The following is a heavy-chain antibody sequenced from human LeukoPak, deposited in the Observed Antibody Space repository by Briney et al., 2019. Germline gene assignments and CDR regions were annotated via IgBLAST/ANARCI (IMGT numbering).Heavy chain of an antibody. Sequence: ASVKVSCKASGYTFTSYAMNWVRQAPGQGLEWMGWINTNTGNPTYAQGFTGRFVFSLDTSVSTAYLQISSLKAEDTAVYYCARASATYYDFWSGYFFWFDPWGQGILVTVSS. CDR3: ARASATYYDFWSGYFFWFDP. D-gene: IGHD3-3*01. J-gene: IGHJ5*02. CDR2: INTNTGNP. V-gene: IGHV7-4-1*02. CDR1: GYTFTSYA.